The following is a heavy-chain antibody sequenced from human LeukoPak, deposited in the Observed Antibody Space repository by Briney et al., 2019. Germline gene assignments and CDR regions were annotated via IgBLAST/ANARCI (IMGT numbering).Heavy chain of an antibody. CDR3: AREEGFDY. CDR2: ISSTSNTI. Sequence: PGGSLRLSCAASGFTFSSYNMNWVRQAAGKGLEWVSFISSTSNTIYYADSVKGRFTISRDNAKNSLYLQMNSLRAEDTAAYYCAREEGFDYWGQGTLVTVSS. J-gene: IGHJ4*02. V-gene: IGHV3-48*01. CDR1: GFTFSSYN.